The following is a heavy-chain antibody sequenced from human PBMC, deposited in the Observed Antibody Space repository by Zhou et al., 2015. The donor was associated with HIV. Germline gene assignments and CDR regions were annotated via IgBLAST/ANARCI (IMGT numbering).Heavy chain of an antibody. J-gene: IGHJ6*02. CDR2: IWYDGSNK. V-gene: IGHV3-33*08. D-gene: IGHD1-14*01. Sequence: QVQLVESGGGVVQPGRSLRLSCAASGFTFSSYAMHWVRQAPGKGLEWVAVIWYDGSNKYYADSVKGRFTISRDNSKNTLYLQMNSLRAEDTAVYYCARVAGINGPYYYYYGMDVWGQGTTVTVSS. CDR3: ARVAGINGPYYYYYGMDV. CDR1: GFTFSSYA.